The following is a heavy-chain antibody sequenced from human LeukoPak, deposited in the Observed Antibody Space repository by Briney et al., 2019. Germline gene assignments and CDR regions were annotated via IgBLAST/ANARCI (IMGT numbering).Heavy chain of an antibody. CDR3: AIQPHYYDSSGYGMDV. D-gene: IGHD3-22*01. V-gene: IGHV3-30*03. CDR1: GFTFSSYG. CDR2: ISYDGSNK. J-gene: IGHJ6*02. Sequence: PGGSLRLSCAASGFTFSSYGMHWVRQAPGKGLEWVAVISYDGSNKYYADSVKGRFTISRDNSKNTLYLQMNSLRAEDTAVYYCAIQPHYYDSSGYGMDVWGQGTTVTVSS.